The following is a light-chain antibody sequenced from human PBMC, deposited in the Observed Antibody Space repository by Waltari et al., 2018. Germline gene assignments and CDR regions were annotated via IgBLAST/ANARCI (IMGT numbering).Light chain of an antibody. Sequence: DIQMTQSPSSVSASVGDRVTITCRASQDIGRSLAWYQHRPGQAPKLLIYATSSLQSGVPSRFSGSVSVTYFSLTISSLQPEDFATYYCQQGNSFPLTFGGGTKVAIK. CDR1: QDIGRS. CDR2: ATS. CDR3: QQGNSFPLT. J-gene: IGKJ4*01. V-gene: IGKV1-12*01.